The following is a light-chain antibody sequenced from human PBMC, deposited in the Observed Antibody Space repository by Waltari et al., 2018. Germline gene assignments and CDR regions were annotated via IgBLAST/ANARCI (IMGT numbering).Light chain of an antibody. CDR3: LVSYSGVRV. Sequence: QAVVTQEPSLTVSPGGTVTLTCGSSTGAVTSGHYPYWFQQKPGQAPRTLIYDTTNKHSWTPARFSGSLSWGKAALTLSGAQPEDEAEYYCLVSYSGVRVFGGGTKLTVL. V-gene: IGLV7-46*01. CDR1: TGAVTSGHY. CDR2: DTT. J-gene: IGLJ3*02.